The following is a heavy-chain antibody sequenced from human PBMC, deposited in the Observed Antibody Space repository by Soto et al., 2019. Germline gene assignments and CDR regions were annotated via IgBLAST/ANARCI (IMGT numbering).Heavy chain of an antibody. CDR1: GGSISSGGYS. D-gene: IGHD3-10*01. Sequence: PSETLSLTCAVSGGSISSGGYSWSWIRQPPGKGLEWIGYIYHSGSTYYNPSLKSRVTISVDRSKNQFSLKLSSVTAADTAVYYCAAETGYYGMDVWGQGTTVTVSS. J-gene: IGHJ6*02. V-gene: IGHV4-30-2*01. CDR2: IYHSGST. CDR3: AAETGYYGMDV.